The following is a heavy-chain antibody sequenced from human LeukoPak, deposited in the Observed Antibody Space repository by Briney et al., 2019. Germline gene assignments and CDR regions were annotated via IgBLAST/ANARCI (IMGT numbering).Heavy chain of an antibody. D-gene: IGHD5-12*01. J-gene: IGHJ4*02. CDR3: ASAPYSGYKFYYFDY. Sequence: ASVKVSCKASGYTFTNYGFSWVRPAPGQGLEWMGWTSTHNGNKMYAQSLQGRVTMTTDTSTSTAYMELRSLRSDDTAVYYCASAPYSGYKFYYFDYWGQGTLVTVSS. V-gene: IGHV1-18*01. CDR2: TSTHNGNK. CDR1: GYTFTNYG.